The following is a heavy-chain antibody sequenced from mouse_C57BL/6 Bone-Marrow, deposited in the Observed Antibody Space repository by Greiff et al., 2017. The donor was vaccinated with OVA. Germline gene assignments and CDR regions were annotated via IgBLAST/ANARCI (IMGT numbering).Heavy chain of an antibody. CDR1: GYTFTDYY. J-gene: IGHJ2*01. V-gene: IGHV1-26*01. D-gene: IGHD1-1*01. Sequence: VQLQQSGPELVKPGASVKISCKASGYTFTDYYMNWVKQSHGKSLEWIGDINPNNGGTSYNQKFKGKATLTVDKSSSTAYMELRSLTSEDSAVYYCARKRVYYGSSSSFHYWGQGTTLTVSS. CDR3: ARKRVYYGSSSSFHY. CDR2: INPNNGGT.